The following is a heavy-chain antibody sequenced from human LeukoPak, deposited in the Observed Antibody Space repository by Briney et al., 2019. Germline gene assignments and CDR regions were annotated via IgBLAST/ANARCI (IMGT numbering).Heavy chain of an antibody. CDR2: ISGSGGST. J-gene: IGHJ4*02. V-gene: IGHV3-23*01. CDR3: AKDRNDCGGDCYPYYFDY. D-gene: IGHD2-21*02. Sequence: GGSLRLSCAASGFTFSSYAMSWVRQAPGKGLEWVSAISGSGGSTYYADSVKGRFTISRDNSKNTLYLQMNSLRAEDSAVYYCAKDRNDCGGDCYPYYFDYWGQGTLVTVSS. CDR1: GFTFSSYA.